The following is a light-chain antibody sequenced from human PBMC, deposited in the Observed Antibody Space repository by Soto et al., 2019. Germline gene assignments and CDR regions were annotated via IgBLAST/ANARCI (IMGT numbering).Light chain of an antibody. J-gene: IGKJ4*01. CDR1: QSVSSSY. CDR3: QQYGSSPLT. CDR2: GTS. Sequence: EVLMTQSPGTLSLSPGERATLYCRASQSVSSSYLAWYQQKPGQAPRLLIYGTSSRATGIPDRFSGSGSGTDFTLTISRLEPEDFAVYYCQQYGSSPLTFGGGTKVDIK. V-gene: IGKV3-20*01.